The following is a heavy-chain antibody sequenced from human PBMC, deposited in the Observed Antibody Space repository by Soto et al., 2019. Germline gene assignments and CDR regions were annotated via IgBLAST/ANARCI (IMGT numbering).Heavy chain of an antibody. D-gene: IGHD3-3*02. J-gene: IGHJ4*02. CDR2: IIPMSDTS. Sequence: ASVKVSCKASGYTFTGYYMHWVRQAPGQGLEWMGGIIPMSDTSRYAQKFEGRVTITADKSTKTAYMELSSLRSEDTAVYFCATILGGFFDFWGQGTLVTVSS. CDR3: ATILGGFFDF. CDR1: GYTFTGYY. V-gene: IGHV1-46*01.